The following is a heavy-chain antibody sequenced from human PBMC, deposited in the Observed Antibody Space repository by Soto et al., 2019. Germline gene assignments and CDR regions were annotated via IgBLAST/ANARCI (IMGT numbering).Heavy chain of an antibody. D-gene: IGHD6-13*01. Sequence: QVQLQQWGAGLLKPSETLSLTCAVYGGSFSDYYWSWIRQPPGKGLEWSGEINQSGSGNYNPSLKSRVTISLDRTKTQFSLRLSSVTAADTAVYYCARVLGARIAASNWFNPWGQGTLVTVSS. CDR1: GGSFSDYY. V-gene: IGHV4-34*01. CDR2: INQSGSG. J-gene: IGHJ5*02. CDR3: ARVLGARIAASNWFNP.